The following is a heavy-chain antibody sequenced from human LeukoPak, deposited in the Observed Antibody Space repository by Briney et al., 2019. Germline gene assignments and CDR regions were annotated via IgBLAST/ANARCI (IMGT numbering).Heavy chain of an antibody. CDR2: IHYSGST. Sequence: SETLSLTCTVSGGSISSYYWSWIRQPPGKGLEWIGYIHYSGSTNYNPSLKSRVTISVDTSKNQFSLKLSSVTAADTAVYYCARQRRYSSGWYQGTIDYWGQGTLVTVSS. D-gene: IGHD6-19*01. CDR3: ARQRRYSSGWYQGTIDY. V-gene: IGHV4-59*08. J-gene: IGHJ4*02. CDR1: GGSISSYY.